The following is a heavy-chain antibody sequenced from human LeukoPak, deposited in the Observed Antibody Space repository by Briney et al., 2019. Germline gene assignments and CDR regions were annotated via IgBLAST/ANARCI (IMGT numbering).Heavy chain of an antibody. CDR3: ARDFGTYYDLPYYFDY. CDR2: ISGSGGST. Sequence: AGGSLRLSCAASGFTFSSCAMSWVRQAPGKGLEWVSAISGSGGSTYYADSVKGRFTISRDNSKNTVYLQMNSLRAEDTAVYSCARDFGTYYDLPYYFDYWGQGTLVTVSS. CDR1: GFTFSSCA. J-gene: IGHJ4*02. D-gene: IGHD3-22*01. V-gene: IGHV3-23*01.